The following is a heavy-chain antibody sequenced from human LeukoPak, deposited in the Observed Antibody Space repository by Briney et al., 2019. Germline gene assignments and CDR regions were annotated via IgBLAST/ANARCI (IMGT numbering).Heavy chain of an antibody. CDR1: GGSISSGGYY. V-gene: IGHV4-31*03. D-gene: IGHD4-23*01. CDR3: ARKRVKSRNFDY. J-gene: IGHJ4*02. CDR2: IYHSGST. Sequence: SETLSLTCSVSGGSISSGGYYWNWIRQHPGKGLEWIGYIYHSGSTNYNPSLKSRVTISVDTSKNQFSLKLSSVTAADTAVYYCARKRVKSRNFDYWGQGTLVTVSS.